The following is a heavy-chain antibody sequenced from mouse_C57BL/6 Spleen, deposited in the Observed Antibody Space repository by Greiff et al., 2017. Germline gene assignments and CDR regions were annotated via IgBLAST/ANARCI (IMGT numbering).Heavy chain of an antibody. V-gene: IGHV1-80*01. CDR3: ARCTTVVPFDY. J-gene: IGHJ2*01. CDR1: GYAFSSYW. CDR2: FYPGDGDT. Sequence: VQLQQSGAELVKPGASVKISCKASGYAFSSYWMNWVKQRPGKGLEWIGQFYPGDGDTNYNGKFKGKATLTADKSSSTAYMQLSSLTAEDSAVYFCARCTTVVPFDYWGQGTTLTVSS. D-gene: IGHD1-1*01.